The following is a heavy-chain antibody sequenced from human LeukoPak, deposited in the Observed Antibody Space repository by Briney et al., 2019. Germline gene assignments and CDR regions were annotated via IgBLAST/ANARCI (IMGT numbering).Heavy chain of an antibody. Sequence: PSQTLSLTCTVSGGSISSGGYYWSWIRQPPGKGLEWIGYIYHSGSTYYNPSLKSRVTISVDRSKNQFSLKLSSVTAADTAVYYCARDIPSSTTSVIDYWGQGTLVTVSS. CDR3: ARDIPSSTTSVIDY. V-gene: IGHV4-30-2*01. D-gene: IGHD2/OR15-2a*01. J-gene: IGHJ4*02. CDR1: GGSISSGGYY. CDR2: IYHSGST.